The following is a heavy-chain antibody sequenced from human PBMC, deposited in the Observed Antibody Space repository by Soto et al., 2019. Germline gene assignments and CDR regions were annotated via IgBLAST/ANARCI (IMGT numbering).Heavy chain of an antibody. D-gene: IGHD6-19*01. CDR1: GFTLSSYW. CDR3: MRNGSTGLPFEY. J-gene: IGHJ4*02. CDR2: TRQDGGQS. Sequence: EVQLVESGGGLVQPGVSLRLSCEASGFTLSSYWMSWIRQAPGKGLGWVANTRQDGGQSYFVVSVQGRFTISRENAKNSVYLQLVIMRAEDIAVYYCMRNGSTGLPFEYWGLGIMLTVSS. V-gene: IGHV3-7*01.